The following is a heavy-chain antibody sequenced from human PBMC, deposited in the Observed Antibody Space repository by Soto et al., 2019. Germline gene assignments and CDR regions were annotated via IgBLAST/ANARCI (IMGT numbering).Heavy chain of an antibody. CDR1: GGSFRGYY. Sequence: QVQLQQWGAGLLKPSETLSLTCAVYGGSFRGYYWSWIRQPPGKGLEWIGKINHSGSTNYNPSLKSRVTISVDTSKNEFSLKLSSVTAADTAVYYCGTKDGDYADFAYWGQGTLVTVSS. J-gene: IGHJ4*02. D-gene: IGHD4-17*01. CDR2: INHSGST. V-gene: IGHV4-34*01. CDR3: GTKDGDYADFAY.